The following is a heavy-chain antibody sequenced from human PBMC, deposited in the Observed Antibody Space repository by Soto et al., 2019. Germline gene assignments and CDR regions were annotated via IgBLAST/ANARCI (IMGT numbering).Heavy chain of an antibody. Sequence: GESLKSSCKGSGYTFTNYWIGWVRQMPGKGPEWMGIIYPGDSDTKYNPSFQGRVTISADKSITTTYLQWSSLKASDTAIYYCAASIFYYGMDVWGQGTTVTVSS. CDR1: GYTFTNYW. CDR3: AASIFYYGMDV. V-gene: IGHV5-51*01. CDR2: IYPGDSDT. J-gene: IGHJ6*02.